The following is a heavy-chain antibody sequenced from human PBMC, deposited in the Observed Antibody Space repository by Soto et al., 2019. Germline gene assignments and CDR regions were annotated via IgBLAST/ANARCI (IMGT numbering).Heavy chain of an antibody. D-gene: IGHD6-19*01. Sequence: XGTLSLTCTVSGGSISSSSYYWGWIREPPGKGLEWIGSIYYSGSTYYNPSLKSRVTISVDTSKNQFSLKLSSVTAADTAVYYCATSWEVKGVAGQFDYWGQGTLVTVS. CDR1: GGSISSSSYY. J-gene: IGHJ4*02. V-gene: IGHV4-39*01. CDR3: ATSWEVKGVAGQFDY. CDR2: IYYSGST.